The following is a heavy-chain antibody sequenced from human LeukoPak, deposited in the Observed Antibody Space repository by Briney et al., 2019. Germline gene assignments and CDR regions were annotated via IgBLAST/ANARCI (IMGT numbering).Heavy chain of an antibody. D-gene: IGHD1-14*01. J-gene: IGHJ4*02. CDR1: GGSISSGDCY. CDR3: ARHFDHPPAYVDS. V-gene: IGHV4-39*01. CDR2: IYSGGMT. Sequence: SSETLSLTCTVTGGSISSGDCYWSWLRQPPGKGLEWIASIYSGGMTFYSPSLKSRLTISADTSRNHFSLRLSSVTAADTALYFCARHFDHPPAYVDSWGQGSLGTVSS.